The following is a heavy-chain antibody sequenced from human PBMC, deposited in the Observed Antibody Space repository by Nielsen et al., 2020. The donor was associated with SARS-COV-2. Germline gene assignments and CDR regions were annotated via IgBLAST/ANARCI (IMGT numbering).Heavy chain of an antibody. J-gene: IGHJ4*02. D-gene: IGHD5-18*01. CDR2: IKSKTDGGTT. V-gene: IGHV3-15*01. Sequence: GGSLRLSCAASGFTFSNAWMSWVRQAPGKGLEWVGRIKSKTDGGTTDYAAPVKGRFTISRDDSKNTLYLQMNSLRAEDTAVYYCARDLGVYSYSDYWGQGTLVTVSS. CDR1: GFTFSNAW. CDR3: ARDLGVYSYSDY.